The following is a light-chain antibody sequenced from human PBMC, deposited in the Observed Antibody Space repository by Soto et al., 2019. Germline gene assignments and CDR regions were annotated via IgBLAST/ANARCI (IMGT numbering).Light chain of an antibody. V-gene: IGKV1-5*03. Sequence: DIQMTQTPSTLSAFVGDRVTITCRASQSISGWLAWYQQRGGEAPKLLIYKASSLESGVPSRFSGSGSGTEFTLTISSLQPADFATYYCQQYYGYPWTFGQGTTVEI. CDR2: KAS. J-gene: IGKJ1*01. CDR1: QSISGW. CDR3: QQYYGYPWT.